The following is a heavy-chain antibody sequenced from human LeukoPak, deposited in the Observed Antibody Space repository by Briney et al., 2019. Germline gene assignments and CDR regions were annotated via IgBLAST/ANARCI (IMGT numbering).Heavy chain of an antibody. CDR2: IYTSGST. D-gene: IGHD2-15*01. V-gene: IGHV4-61*02. CDR1: GGSISSGSYY. Sequence: SETLSLTCTVSGGSISSGSYYWSWIRQPAGKGLEWIGRIYTSGSTNYNPSLKSRVTISVDTSKNQFSLKLSSVTAADTAVYYCARAGYCSGGSCYRPYYYYMDVWGKGTMVTISS. J-gene: IGHJ6*03. CDR3: ARAGYCSGGSCYRPYYYYMDV.